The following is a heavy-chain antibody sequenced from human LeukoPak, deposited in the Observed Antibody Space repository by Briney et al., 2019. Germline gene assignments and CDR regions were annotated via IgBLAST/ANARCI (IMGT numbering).Heavy chain of an antibody. CDR2: IIPILGIA. Sequence: SVKVSCKASGGTFSSYAISWVRQAPGQGLEWMGRIIPILGIANYAQKFQGRVTITADKSTSTAYMELSSLRSEDTAVYYCARASGNLRLLEWYYYGMDVWGQGTTVTVSS. J-gene: IGHJ6*02. D-gene: IGHD3-3*01. CDR1: GGTFSSYA. CDR3: ARASGNLRLLEWYYYGMDV. V-gene: IGHV1-69*04.